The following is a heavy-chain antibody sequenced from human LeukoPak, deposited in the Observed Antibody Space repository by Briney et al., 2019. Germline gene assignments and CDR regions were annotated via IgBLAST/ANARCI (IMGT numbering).Heavy chain of an antibody. Sequence: SETLSLTCVVSGGSISRGSYYWNWIRQSPGKGLEWVGYISHSGTTSYNSSLKSRVTISVDTSKNQLSLKLTSVTAADTAVYYCARWDDSAWGFGNWGPGTLVTVSS. CDR1: GGSISRGSYY. V-gene: IGHV4-61*01. CDR3: ARWDDSAWGFGN. J-gene: IGHJ4*02. CDR2: ISHSGTT. D-gene: IGHD6-19*01.